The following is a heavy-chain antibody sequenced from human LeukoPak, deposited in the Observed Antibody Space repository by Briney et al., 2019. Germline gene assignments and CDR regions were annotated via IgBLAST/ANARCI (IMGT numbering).Heavy chain of an antibody. CDR3: ARSSSRYCSGGSCYSGVLGYFDY. CDR2: ISVSGTYI. J-gene: IGHJ4*02. D-gene: IGHD2-15*01. V-gene: IGHV3-21*01. Sequence: GGSLRLSCAASGFTFSRNGMAWVRQAPGKGLEWVSSISVSGTYIYYSDSVKGRFTISRDNAKNSLYLQMNSLRAEDTAVYYCARSSSRYCSGGSCYSGVLGYFDYWGQGTLVTVSS. CDR1: GFTFSRNG.